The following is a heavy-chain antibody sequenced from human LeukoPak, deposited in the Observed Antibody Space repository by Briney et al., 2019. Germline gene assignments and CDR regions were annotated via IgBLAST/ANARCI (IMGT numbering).Heavy chain of an antibody. CDR2: IYPSGST. V-gene: IGHV4-4*07. D-gene: IGHD4-17*01. CDR1: GGSISTYY. J-gene: IGHJ5*02. CDR3: ARDKAATGTYNWFDP. Sequence: SETLSLTCTVSGGSISTYYWSWIRQPAGKGLEWIGRIYPSGSTNYNPSLKSRVTMSVDTSKNQFSLKLSSVTAADTAVYYCARDKAATGTYNWFDPWRQGTLLTVSS.